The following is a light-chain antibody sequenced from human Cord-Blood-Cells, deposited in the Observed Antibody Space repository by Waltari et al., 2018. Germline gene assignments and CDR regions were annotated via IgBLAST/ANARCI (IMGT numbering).Light chain of an antibody. CDR1: SSDVGGYNY. V-gene: IGLV2-14*03. CDR3: SSYTSSSTYV. Sequence: QSALTQPAPLSGSPGQSITIPCTGTSSDVGGYNYVSCYQQNPGKAPNLMIYDVSNRPSGVSNRFSGSKSGNTTSRTISGLQAEDEADYYCSSYTSSSTYVFGTGTKVTVL. CDR2: DVS. J-gene: IGLJ1*01.